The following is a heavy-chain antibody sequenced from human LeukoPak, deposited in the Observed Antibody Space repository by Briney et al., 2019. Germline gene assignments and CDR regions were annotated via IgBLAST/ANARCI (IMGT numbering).Heavy chain of an antibody. Sequence: GASVKVSCKASGCTFTGYYMHWVRQAPGQGLEWMGWINPNSGGTNYAQKFQGRVTMTRDTSISTAYMELSRLRSDDTAVYYCARARIAVAVVDYWGQGTLVTVSS. D-gene: IGHD6-19*01. CDR3: ARARIAVAVVDY. J-gene: IGHJ4*02. V-gene: IGHV1-2*02. CDR2: INPNSGGT. CDR1: GCTFTGYY.